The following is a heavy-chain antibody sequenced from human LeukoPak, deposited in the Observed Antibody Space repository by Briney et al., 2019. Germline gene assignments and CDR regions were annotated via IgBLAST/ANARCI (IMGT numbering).Heavy chain of an antibody. CDR2: IIPIFGTA. J-gene: IGHJ5*02. V-gene: IGHV1-69*13. D-gene: IGHD5-18*01. CDR3: ARTSLDTAMVFWFDP. Sequence: PGASVKVSCKASGGTFSSYAISWVRQAPGQGLEWMGGIIPIFGTANYAQKFQGRVTITADESTSTAYMELSSLRSEDTAVYYCARTSLDTAMVFWFDPWGQGTLVTVSS. CDR1: GGTFSSYA.